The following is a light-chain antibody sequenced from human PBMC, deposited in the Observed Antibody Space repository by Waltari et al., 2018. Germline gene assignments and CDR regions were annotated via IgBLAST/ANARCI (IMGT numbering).Light chain of an antibody. V-gene: IGLV2-14*01. J-gene: IGLJ1*01. CDR3: SSYTSSSTPVV. Sequence: QSALTQPASVSGSPGQSITISCTGTSSDVGGSNYVSWYQQHPGKAPKLMIYEVSNRPSGVSNRFSGSKSGNTASLTISGLQAEDEADYYCSSYTSSSTPVVFGTGTKVTVL. CDR2: EVS. CDR1: SSDVGGSNY.